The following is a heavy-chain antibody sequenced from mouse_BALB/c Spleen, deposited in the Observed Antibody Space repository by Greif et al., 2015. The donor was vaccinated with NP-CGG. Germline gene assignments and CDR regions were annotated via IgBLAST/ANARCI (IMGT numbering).Heavy chain of an antibody. J-gene: IGHJ4*01. CDR3: ARGYYGSSYAMDY. CDR1: GYTFTTYP. D-gene: IGHD1-1*01. CDR2: FHPYNDDT. V-gene: IGHV1-47*01. Sequence: VQLQQSGAELVKPGASVKMSCKAFGYTFTTYPIEWMKQNHGKSLEWIGNFHPYNDDTKYNEKFKGKAKLTVKKSSSTVYLELSRLTSDDSAVYYCARGYYGSSYAMDYWGQGTSVTVSS.